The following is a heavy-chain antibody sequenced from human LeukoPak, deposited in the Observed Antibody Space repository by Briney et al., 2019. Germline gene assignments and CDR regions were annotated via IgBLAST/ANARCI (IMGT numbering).Heavy chain of an antibody. CDR3: ARDTMITFGGAIVVPPNDY. Sequence: SGGSLRLSCAASGFTFSSYWMSWVRQAPGKGLEWVANIKQDGSEKYYVDSVKGRFTISRDNAKNSLYLQMNSLRAEDTAVYYCARDTMITFGGAIVVPPNDYWGQGTLVTVSS. D-gene: IGHD3-16*02. J-gene: IGHJ4*02. CDR2: IKQDGSEK. CDR1: GFTFSSYW. V-gene: IGHV3-7*01.